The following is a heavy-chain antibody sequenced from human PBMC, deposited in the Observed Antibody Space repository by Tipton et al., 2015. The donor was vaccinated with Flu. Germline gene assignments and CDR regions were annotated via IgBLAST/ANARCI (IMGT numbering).Heavy chain of an antibody. J-gene: IGHJ6*02. V-gene: IGHV4-59*01. CDR2: IFYDGST. CDR3: ARTTYDYANYGTPGAYGMDV. Sequence: TLSLTCTVSGGSISSYYWSWIRQPPGQGLEWVGYIFYDGSTNYNPSLKSRVTISADTSENQFTLKLSSATAADTAVYYCARTTYDYANYGTPGAYGMDVWGQGTTVTVSS. CDR1: GGSISSYY. D-gene: IGHD4/OR15-4a*01.